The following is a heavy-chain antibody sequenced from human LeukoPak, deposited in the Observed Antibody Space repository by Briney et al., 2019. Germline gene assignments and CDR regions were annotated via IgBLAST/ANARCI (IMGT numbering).Heavy chain of an antibody. CDR1: GGTFSSYA. CDR2: IIPIFGTA. J-gene: IGHJ4*02. V-gene: IGHV1-69*05. Sequence: ASVKVSCKASGGTFSSYAISWVRQAPGQGLEWMGGIIPIFGTANYAQKFQGRITMTRDSSTSTVYMELSSLRSEDTAVYYCARDGFAVIGVTWSDHWGQGTLVTVSS. CDR3: ARDGFAVIGVTWSDH. D-gene: IGHD2-21*01.